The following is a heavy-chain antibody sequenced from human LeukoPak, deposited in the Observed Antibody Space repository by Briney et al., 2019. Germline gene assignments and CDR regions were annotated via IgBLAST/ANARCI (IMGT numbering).Heavy chain of an antibody. CDR1: GGSISSYY. J-gene: IGHJ4*02. CDR2: IYYSGST. CDR3: ARTSSSQTFDY. D-gene: IGHD2-2*01. V-gene: IGHV4-59*08. Sequence: SETLSLTGTVSGGSISSYYWSWIRQPPGKGLEWIGYIYYSGSTNYNPSLKSRVTISVDTSKNQFSLKLSSVTAADTAVYYCARTSSSQTFDYWGQGTLVTVSS.